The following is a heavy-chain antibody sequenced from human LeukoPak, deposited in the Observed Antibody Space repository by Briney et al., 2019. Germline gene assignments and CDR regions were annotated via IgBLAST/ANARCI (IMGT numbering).Heavy chain of an antibody. J-gene: IGHJ4*02. Sequence: LAGGSLRLSCAASGFTFSSYWMHWVRQAPGKGLVWVSRINSDGSSTSYADSVKGRFTISRDNAKNSLYLQMNSLRAEDTAVYYCAREGTVASFDYWGQGTLVTVSS. CDR2: INSDGSST. D-gene: IGHD1/OR15-1a*01. V-gene: IGHV3-74*01. CDR3: AREGTVASFDY. CDR1: GFTFSSYW.